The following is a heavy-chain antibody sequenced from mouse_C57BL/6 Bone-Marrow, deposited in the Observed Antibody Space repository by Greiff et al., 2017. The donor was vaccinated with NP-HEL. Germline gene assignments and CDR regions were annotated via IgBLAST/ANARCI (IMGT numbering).Heavy chain of an antibody. CDR3: ARRAIYYYAPFAY. J-gene: IGHJ3*01. V-gene: IGHV1-80*01. CDR1: GYAFSSYW. CDR2: IYPGDGDT. D-gene: IGHD1-1*01. Sequence: VQLQQSGAELVKPGASVKISCKASGYAFSSYWMNWVKQRPGKGLEWIGQIYPGDGDTNYNGKFKGKATLTADKSSSTAYMQLSSLTSEDSAVYFCARRAIYYYAPFAYWGQGTLVTVSA.